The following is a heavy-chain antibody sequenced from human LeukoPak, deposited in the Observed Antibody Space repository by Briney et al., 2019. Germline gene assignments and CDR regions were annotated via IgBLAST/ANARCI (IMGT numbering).Heavy chain of an antibody. Sequence: GRSLRLSCAASGFTFSSYAMHWVRQAPGKGLEWVAVISYDGSNKYYADSVKGRFTISRDNSKNTLYLQMNSLRAEDTAVFYCGRDRYSSGWYSDYWGQGTLVTVSS. D-gene: IGHD6-19*01. V-gene: IGHV3-30*04. CDR3: GRDRYSSGWYSDY. CDR2: ISYDGSNK. CDR1: GFTFSSYA. J-gene: IGHJ4*02.